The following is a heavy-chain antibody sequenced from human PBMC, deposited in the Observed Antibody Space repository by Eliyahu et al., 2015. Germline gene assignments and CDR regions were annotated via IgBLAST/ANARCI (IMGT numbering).Heavy chain of an antibody. V-gene: IGHV4-39*01. CDR1: GGXISXSSYY. CDR2: IYYSGST. D-gene: IGHD3-3*01. J-gene: IGHJ4*02. Sequence: QLQLQESGPGLVKPSETLSLTCXVSGGXISXSSYYWGXXRXPPGKGLEWIGSIYYSGSTYYNPSLKSRVTISVDTSKNQFSLKLSSVTAADTAVYYCARQGALDYDFWSGYYDYWGQGTLVTVSS. CDR3: ARQGALDYDFWSGYYDY.